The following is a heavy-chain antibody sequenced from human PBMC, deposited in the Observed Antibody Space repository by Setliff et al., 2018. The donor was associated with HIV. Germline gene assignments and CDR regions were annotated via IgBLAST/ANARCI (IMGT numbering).Heavy chain of an antibody. CDR2: ISYDGTYK. CDR1: GFTFNNYA. Sequence: PGGSLRLSCAASGFTFNNYAIHWVRQAPGKGLEWVALISYDGTYKYYAESVKGRFTISRDNSRNTLYLQMNSLRTEDTAVYYCAKGGLYSGSPGRSYMDVWGKGTTVTVSS. V-gene: IGHV3-30*04. CDR3: AKGGLYSGSPGRSYMDV. D-gene: IGHD1-26*01. J-gene: IGHJ6*03.